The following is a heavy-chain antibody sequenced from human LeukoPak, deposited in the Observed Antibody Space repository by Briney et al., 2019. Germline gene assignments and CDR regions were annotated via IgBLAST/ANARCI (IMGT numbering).Heavy chain of an antibody. CDR3: ARTGYASYCSGGSCYSDWFDP. V-gene: IGHV4-59*08. CDR1: GGSISSYY. Sequence: PSETLSLTCTVSGGSISSYYWSWIRQPPGKGLEWIGYIYYSGSTNYNPSLKSRVTISVDTSKNQFSLKLGSVTAADTAVYYCARTGYASYCSGGSCYSDWFDPWGQGTLVTVSS. J-gene: IGHJ5*02. CDR2: IYYSGST. D-gene: IGHD2-15*01.